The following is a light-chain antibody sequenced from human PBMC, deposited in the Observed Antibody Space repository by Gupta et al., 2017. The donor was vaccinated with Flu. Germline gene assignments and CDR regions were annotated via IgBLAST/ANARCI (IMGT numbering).Light chain of an antibody. J-gene: IGLJ3*02. V-gene: IGLV1-36*01. CDR3: AAWDDSLNGLV. Sequence: QSVLTQPPSVSEAPRQRGTISCSGSSSNIGNNAVNWYQQLPGKAPKLLLYYDDLLPSGVSDRFSGSKSGTSASLAISGIQSEDEADYYCAAWDDSLNGLVFGGGTKLTVL. CDR2: YDD. CDR1: SSNIGNNA.